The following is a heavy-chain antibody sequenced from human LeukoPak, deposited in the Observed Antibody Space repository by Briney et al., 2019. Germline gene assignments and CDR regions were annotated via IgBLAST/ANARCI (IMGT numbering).Heavy chain of an antibody. CDR1: GYTFTSYY. CDR3: ARRSSSGGAFDI. Sequence: ASVKVSCKASGYTFTSYYMHWVRQAPGQGLEWMGIINPSGGSTSYAQKFQGRVTMTRDMSTSTVYMELSSLRSEDTAVYYCARRSSSGGAFDIWGLGTMVTVSS. V-gene: IGHV1-46*01. J-gene: IGHJ3*02. D-gene: IGHD6-6*01. CDR2: INPSGGST.